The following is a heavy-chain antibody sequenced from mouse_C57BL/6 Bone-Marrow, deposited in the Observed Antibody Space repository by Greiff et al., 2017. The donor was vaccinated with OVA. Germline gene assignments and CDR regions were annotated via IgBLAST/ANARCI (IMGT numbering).Heavy chain of an antibody. CDR3: TREELTGAGAY. Sequence: EVKLMESGEGLVKPGGSLKLSCAASGFTFSSYAMSWVRQTPEKRLEWVAYISSGGDYIYYADTVKGRFTISRDNARNTLYLQMSSLKSEDTAMYYCTREELTGAGAYWGQGTLVTVSA. CDR2: ISSGGDYI. CDR1: GFTFSSYA. J-gene: IGHJ3*01. D-gene: IGHD4-1*01. V-gene: IGHV5-9-1*02.